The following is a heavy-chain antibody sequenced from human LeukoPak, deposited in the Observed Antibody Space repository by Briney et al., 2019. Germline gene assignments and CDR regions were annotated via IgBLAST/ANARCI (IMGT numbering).Heavy chain of an antibody. J-gene: IGHJ4*02. D-gene: IGHD6-6*01. CDR3: ARAKFGSSIYFDY. V-gene: IGHV3-11*04. CDR1: GFTFSDYY. Sequence: PGGSLRLSCAASGFTFSDYYMSWIRQAPGKGLEWVSYISSSGSTIYYADSVKGRFTISRGNAKSSLYLQMNSLRAEDTAVYYCARAKFGSSIYFDYWGQGTLVTVSS. CDR2: ISSSGSTI.